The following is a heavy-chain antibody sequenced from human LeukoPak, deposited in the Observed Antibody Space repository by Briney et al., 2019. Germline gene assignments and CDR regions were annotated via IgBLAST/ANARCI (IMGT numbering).Heavy chain of an antibody. V-gene: IGHV1-2*02. J-gene: IGHJ5*02. Sequence: ASVKVSCKASGYTFTGYYMHWVRQAPGQGLEWMGWINPNSGGTNYAQEFQGRATMTRDTSISTAYMELSRLRSDDTAVYYCARAVDIVVVPAAPFDPWGQGTLVTVSS. D-gene: IGHD2-2*03. CDR3: ARAVDIVVVPAAPFDP. CDR2: INPNSGGT. CDR1: GYTFTGYY.